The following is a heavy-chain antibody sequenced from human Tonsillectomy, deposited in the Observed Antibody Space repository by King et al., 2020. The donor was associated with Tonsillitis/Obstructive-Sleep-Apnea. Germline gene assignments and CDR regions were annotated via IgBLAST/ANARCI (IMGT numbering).Heavy chain of an antibody. CDR1: GFTFSSYA. V-gene: IGHV3-30*04. CDR2: ISYDGSNK. J-gene: IGHJ4*02. D-gene: IGHD3-10*01. Sequence: QVQLVESGGGVVQPGRSLRLSCAASGFTFSSYAMHWVRQASGKGLEWVAVISYDGSNKYYADSVKGRFTISRDNSKNTLYLQMNSLRAEDTAVYYCARERGKGTMVRGVIYFDYWGQGTLVTVSS. CDR3: ARERGKGTMVRGVIYFDY.